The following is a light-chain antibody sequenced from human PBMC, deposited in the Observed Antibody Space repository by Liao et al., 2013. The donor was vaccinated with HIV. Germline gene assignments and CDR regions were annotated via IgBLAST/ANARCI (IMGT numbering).Light chain of an antibody. CDR3: QAWDSNSWV. V-gene: IGLV3-1*01. CDR2: EDT. CDR1: ELGDKY. J-gene: IGLJ3*02. Sequence: SDELTQPSSVSVSPGQTATITCSGDELGDKYASWYQQRPGQSPVLVMYEDTKRPSGIPERFSGSNSGNTATLTISGTQTMDEADYYCQAWDSNSWVFGGGTELTVL.